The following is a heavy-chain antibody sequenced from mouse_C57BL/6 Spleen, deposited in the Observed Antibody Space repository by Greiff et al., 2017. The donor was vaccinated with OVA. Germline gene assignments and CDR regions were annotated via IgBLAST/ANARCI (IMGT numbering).Heavy chain of an antibody. CDR3: ARQSNFAWFAY. V-gene: IGHV5-17*01. CDR1: GFTFSDYG. Sequence: EVKLVESGGGLVKPGGSLKLSCAASGFTFSDYGMHWVRQAPEKGLEWVAYISSGSSTIYYADTVKGRFTISRDNAKNTLFLQMTRLRSEDTAMYYCARQSNFAWFAYWGQGTLVTVSA. CDR2: ISSGSSTI. J-gene: IGHJ3*01. D-gene: IGHD2-5*01.